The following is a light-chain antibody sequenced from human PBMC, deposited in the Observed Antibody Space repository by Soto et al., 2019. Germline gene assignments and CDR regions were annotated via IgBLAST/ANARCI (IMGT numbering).Light chain of an antibody. V-gene: IGKV1-39*01. J-gene: IGKJ4*01. CDR3: QQFKSYPLT. Sequence: DIQITRSPSSLSSSLVYIVTVTFRASQSISSYLNWYQQKPGKAPKLLIYAASTLQSGVPSRFSGSGSGTDFTLTISSLQPEDFATYYCQQFKSYPLTFGGGTKVDIK. CDR2: AAS. CDR1: QSISSY.